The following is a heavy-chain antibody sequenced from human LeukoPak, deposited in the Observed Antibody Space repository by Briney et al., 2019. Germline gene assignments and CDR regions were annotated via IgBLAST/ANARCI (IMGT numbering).Heavy chain of an antibody. Sequence: PGGSLRLSCAASGFTFSSYGMHWVRQAPGKGLEWVAFIRYDGSNKYYADSVKGRFTISRDNSKNTLYLQMNSLRAEDTAVYYCAKAREGGLRYPAVPDYWGQGTLVTVSS. CDR2: IRYDGSNK. J-gene: IGHJ4*02. CDR3: AKAREGGLRYPAVPDY. CDR1: GFTFSSYG. V-gene: IGHV3-30*02. D-gene: IGHD3-9*01.